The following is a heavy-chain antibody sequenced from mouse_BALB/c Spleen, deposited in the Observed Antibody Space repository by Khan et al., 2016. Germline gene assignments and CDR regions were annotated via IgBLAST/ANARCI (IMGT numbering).Heavy chain of an antibody. V-gene: IGHV6-6*02. J-gene: IGHJ3*01. CDR1: GFTFSNYW. Sequence: EVQLQESGGGLVQPGGSMKLSCVASGFTFSNYWMNWVRQSPEKGLEWVAEIRLKSNNYATHYAESVKGRFTISRDDTKSSVYLQMNNLRAEDTDIYYCTTGFAYWGQGTLVTVSA. CDR2: IRLKSNNYAT. CDR3: TTGFAY.